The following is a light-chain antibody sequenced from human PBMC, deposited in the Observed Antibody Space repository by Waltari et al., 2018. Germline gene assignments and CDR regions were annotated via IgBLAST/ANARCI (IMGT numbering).Light chain of an antibody. CDR3: QQSYNLPRT. Sequence: DIQMTQSPFSLSASVGDRVTITCRASQNIINYLNWYQQIPGKAPKILIYTASSLKNGVPSRFSGSGSGTDFTLTISSLQPEDFATYYCQQSYNLPRTFGQGTKVEIK. CDR1: QNIINY. V-gene: IGKV1-39*01. CDR2: TAS. J-gene: IGKJ1*01.